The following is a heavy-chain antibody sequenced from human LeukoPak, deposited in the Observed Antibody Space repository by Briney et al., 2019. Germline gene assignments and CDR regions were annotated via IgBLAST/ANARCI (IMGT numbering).Heavy chain of an antibody. J-gene: IGHJ4*02. CDR1: GFTFNNYA. V-gene: IGHV3-21*01. CDR3: ARDITSDY. CDR2: ISSSSSYI. Sequence: GGSLRLSCAPSGFTFNNYAMNWVRQAPGKGLEWVSSISSSSSYIYYADSVKGRFTISRDNAKNSLYLQMNSLRAEDTAVYYCARDITSDYWGQGTLVTVSS. D-gene: IGHD3-10*01.